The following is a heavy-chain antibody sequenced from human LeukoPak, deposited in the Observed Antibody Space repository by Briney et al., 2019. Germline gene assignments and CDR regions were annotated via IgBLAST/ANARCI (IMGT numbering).Heavy chain of an antibody. CDR1: GGSFSGYY. CDR3: ARKNFGSGSNRRYSTIDY. CDR2: INHSGST. J-gene: IGHJ4*02. V-gene: IGHV4-34*01. D-gene: IGHD3-10*01. Sequence: SETLSLTCAVYGGSFSGYYWSWIRQPPGKGLEWIGEINHSGSTNYNPSLKSRVTISVDTSKNQFSLKLSSVTAADTAVYYCARKNFGSGSNRRYSTIDYWGQGTLVTVSS.